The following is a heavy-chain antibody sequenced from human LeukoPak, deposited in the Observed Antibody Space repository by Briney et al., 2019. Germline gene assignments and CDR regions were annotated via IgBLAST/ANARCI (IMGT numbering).Heavy chain of an antibody. D-gene: IGHD3-22*01. Sequence: ASVKVSCEPSLYTLTGYYMHWVRATPGQGLGRRGWIYPNSGGTNSAQKFQGRDTMTRDTTTSTAYMEPSRLRSDDTAVYYCASDYYDSSGYSHELDYWGQGTLVTVSS. V-gene: IGHV1-2*02. CDR1: LYTLTGYY. CDR2: IYPNSGGT. CDR3: ASDYYDSSGYSHELDY. J-gene: IGHJ4*02.